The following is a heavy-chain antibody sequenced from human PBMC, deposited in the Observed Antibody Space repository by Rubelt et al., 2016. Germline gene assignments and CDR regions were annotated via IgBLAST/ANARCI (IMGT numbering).Heavy chain of an antibody. Sequence: QITLKESGPKLVKPTQTLTLTCTFSGFSLSTSGVGVGWIRQPPGKALEWLAPIYWDDDTSYSPSMKSRITVSKDTSKNQVVLKMTNMDPVDTGTFYCAHKRDHYYYGMDVWGQGTTVTVSS. CDR3: AHKRDHYYYGMDV. CDR2: IYWDDDT. D-gene: IGHD5-24*01. J-gene: IGHJ6*02. CDR1: GFSLSTSGVG. V-gene: IGHV2-5*02.